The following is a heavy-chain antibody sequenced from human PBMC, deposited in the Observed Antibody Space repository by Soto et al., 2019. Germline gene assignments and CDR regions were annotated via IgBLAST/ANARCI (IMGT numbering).Heavy chain of an antibody. D-gene: IGHD2-15*01. CDR1: GFTVSSHY. CDR2: IQSGGST. V-gene: IGHV3-66*01. J-gene: IGHJ6*03. CDR3: SRDDVYCSGGSCYGVPMEV. Sequence: EVQLVESGGDLVQPGGSLRLSCAASGFTVSSHYMNWVRQAPGKGLEWVSLIQSGGSTFYADSVKGRFTISRDNSKNTLFLQMNSLRVEDTAMYYCSRDDVYCSGGSCYGVPMEVWGRGTTVTVSS.